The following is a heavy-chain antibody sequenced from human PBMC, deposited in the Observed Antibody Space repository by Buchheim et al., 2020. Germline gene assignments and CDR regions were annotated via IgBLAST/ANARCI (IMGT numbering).Heavy chain of an antibody. CDR2: ILHSGGA. J-gene: IGHJ4*02. CDR1: GGSISSGDYY. V-gene: IGHV4-30-4*01. D-gene: IGHD5-24*01. CDR3: ARASRDGYNFFDY. Sequence: QVQLQESGPGLVKPSQTLSLTCTVSGGSISSGDYYWSWLRQPPGKGLEWIGYILHSGGAYYNPSVRTRVSISEDASTNQVSLRLRSVTAADTAVYYCARASRDGYNFFDYWGQGTL.